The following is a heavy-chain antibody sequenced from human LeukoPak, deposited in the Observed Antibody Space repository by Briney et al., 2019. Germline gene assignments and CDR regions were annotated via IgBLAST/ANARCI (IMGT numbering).Heavy chain of an antibody. Sequence: PSETLSLTCTVSGGSISSYYWSWIRQSAGKGLEWIGRIYTSGSTNYNPSLKSRVTMSVDTSKNQFSLKLSSVTAADTAVYYCARTDSSSEVNGFDYWGQGTLVTVSS. CDR3: ARTDSSSEVNGFDY. D-gene: IGHD6-6*01. J-gene: IGHJ4*02. CDR2: IYTSGST. CDR1: GGSISSYY. V-gene: IGHV4-4*07.